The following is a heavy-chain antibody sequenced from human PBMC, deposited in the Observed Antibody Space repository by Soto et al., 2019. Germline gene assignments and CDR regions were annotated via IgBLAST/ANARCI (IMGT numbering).Heavy chain of an antibody. Sequence: PSETLSLTCAVYGGSFSGYYWSWIRQPPGKGLEWIGEINHSGSTNYNPSLKSRVTISVDTSKNQFSLKLSSVTAADTAVYYCARDQYYDITPDAFDIWGQGTMVTVSS. CDR3: ARDQYYDITPDAFDI. V-gene: IGHV4-34*01. CDR1: GGSFSGYY. CDR2: INHSGST. J-gene: IGHJ3*02. D-gene: IGHD3-9*01.